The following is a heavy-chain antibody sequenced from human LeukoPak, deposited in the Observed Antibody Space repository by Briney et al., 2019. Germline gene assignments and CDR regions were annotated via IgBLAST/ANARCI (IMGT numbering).Heavy chain of an antibody. CDR3: ARDVQYYDSSGFDYFDY. J-gene: IGHJ4*02. V-gene: IGHV4-61*02. Sequence: NPSETLSLTCTVSGGSISSGSYYWSWIRQPAGKGLEWIGRIYTSGSTNYNPSLKSRVTMSVDTSKNQFSLKLSSVTAADTAVYYCARDVQYYDSSGFDYFDYWGQGTLVTVSS. CDR1: GGSISSGSYY. D-gene: IGHD3-22*01. CDR2: IYTSGST.